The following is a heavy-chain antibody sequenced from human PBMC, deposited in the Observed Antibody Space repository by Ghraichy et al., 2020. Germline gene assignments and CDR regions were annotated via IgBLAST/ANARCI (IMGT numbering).Heavy chain of an antibody. V-gene: IGHV3-23*01. J-gene: IGHJ6*03. CDR1: GFTFSTYA. CDR3: ARSTPYYYYYMDV. CDR2: ISASGSDT. Sequence: GGSLRLSCAASGFTFSTYAMSWVRQAPGKGLEWVSAISASGSDTYNADSMKGRFTISRDNSRNTLSLQMTSLRAGDTAIYYCARSTPYYYYYMDVWGKGTTVTVSS.